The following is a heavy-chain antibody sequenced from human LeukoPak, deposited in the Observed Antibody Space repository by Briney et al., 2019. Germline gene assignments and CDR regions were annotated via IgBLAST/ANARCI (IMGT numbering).Heavy chain of an antibody. J-gene: IGHJ3*02. D-gene: IGHD3-22*01. CDR1: GFTFNRYR. V-gene: IGHV3-30*04. Sequence: GGSLRLSCAASGFTFNRYRLHWVRQAPGKGLEWVAVISYDGRYQFYADSVKGRFTASRDNSKNTLSLQMNSLRAEDTAVYHCARMMTDFDGSGHDIQRGAFDIRGQGTMVTVS. CDR3: ARMMTDFDGSGHDIQRGAFDI. CDR2: ISYDGRYQ.